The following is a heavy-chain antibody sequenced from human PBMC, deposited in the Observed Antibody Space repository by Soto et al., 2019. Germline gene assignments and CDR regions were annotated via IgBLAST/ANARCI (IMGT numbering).Heavy chain of an antibody. V-gene: IGHV3-9*01. CDR2: ISWNSGSI. CDR1: GFTFDDYA. J-gene: IGHJ3*02. CDR3: AKDIGQGGDFWSGYDAFDI. Sequence: EVQLVESGGGLVQPGRSLRLSCAASGFTFDDYAMHWVRQAPGKGLEWVSGISWNSGSIGYADSVKGRFTISRDNAKNSLYLQMNRLRAEDTALYYCAKDIGQGGDFWSGYDAFDIWGQGTMVTVSS. D-gene: IGHD3-3*01.